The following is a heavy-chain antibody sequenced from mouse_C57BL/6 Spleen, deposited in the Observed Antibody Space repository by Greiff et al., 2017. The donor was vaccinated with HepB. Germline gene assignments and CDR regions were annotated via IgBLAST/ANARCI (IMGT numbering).Heavy chain of an antibody. Sequence: EVKLVESGPGLVKPSQSLSLTCSVTGYSITSGYYWNWIRQFPGNKLEWMGYISYDGSNNYNPSLKNRISITRDTSKNQFFLKLNSVTTEDTATYYCAREGTTVVSHAMDYWGQGTSVTVSS. CDR3: AREGTTVVSHAMDY. D-gene: IGHD1-1*01. CDR2: ISYDGSN. CDR1: GYSITSGYY. V-gene: IGHV3-6*01. J-gene: IGHJ4*01.